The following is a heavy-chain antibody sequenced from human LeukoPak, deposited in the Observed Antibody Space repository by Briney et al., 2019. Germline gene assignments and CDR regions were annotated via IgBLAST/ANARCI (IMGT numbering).Heavy chain of an antibody. D-gene: IGHD3-22*01. CDR3: AKLADSTSFDY. J-gene: IGHJ4*02. Sequence: GGSLRLSCAASGFTFDDYTMHWVRQGPGKGLEWVSGISWNSGSIGYADSGKGRFTISRDNVKNSLYLQMNSLRAEDTALYYCAKLADSTSFDYWGQGILVTVSS. CDR1: GFTFDDYT. CDR2: ISWNSGSI. V-gene: IGHV3-9*01.